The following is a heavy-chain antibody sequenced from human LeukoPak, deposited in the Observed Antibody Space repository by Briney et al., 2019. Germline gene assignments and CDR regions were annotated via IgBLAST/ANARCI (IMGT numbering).Heavy chain of an antibody. CDR3: ARDRGPGGLPAAWHYYYGMDV. J-gene: IGHJ6*02. D-gene: IGHD2-2*01. V-gene: IGHV4-59*12. CDR1: GGSISSYY. Sequence: SETLSLTCTVSGGSISSYYWSWIRQPPGKGLEWIGYIYYSGSTNYNPSLKSRVTISVDTSKNQFSLKLSSVTAADTAVYYCARDRGPGGLPAAWHYYYGMDVWGQGTTVTVSS. CDR2: IYYSGST.